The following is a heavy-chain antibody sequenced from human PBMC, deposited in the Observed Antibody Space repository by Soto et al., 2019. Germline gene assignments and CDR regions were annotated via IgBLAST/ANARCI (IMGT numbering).Heavy chain of an antibody. V-gene: IGHV4-59*01. D-gene: IGHD6-19*01. CDR1: GGSISSYY. Sequence: QVQLQESGPGLVKPSETLSLTCTVSGGSISSYYWSWIRQPPGKGLEWIGYIYYSGSTNYNPSLKSRVTISVDTSKNQFSLKLSSVTAADTAVYYCARDRIAVAGTPYNWFDPWGQGTLVTVSS. CDR2: IYYSGST. J-gene: IGHJ5*02. CDR3: ARDRIAVAGTPYNWFDP.